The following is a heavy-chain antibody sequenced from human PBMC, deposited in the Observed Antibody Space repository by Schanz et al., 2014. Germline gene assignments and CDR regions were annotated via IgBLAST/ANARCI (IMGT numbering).Heavy chain of an antibody. J-gene: IGHJ4*02. Sequence: EGQLAESGGGLVQPGGSLRLSCAVSGFTFSDHYMDWVRQAPGKGLEWVGRVRNKNNRYTIEYAASVKGRFTISRDDSKNSLYLQMNSLRAEDTAVYYCAKQIHYDILTVTRNWGQGTLVTVSS. CDR2: VRNKNNRYTI. D-gene: IGHD3-9*01. CDR3: AKQIHYDILTVTRN. V-gene: IGHV3-72*01. CDR1: GFTFSDHY.